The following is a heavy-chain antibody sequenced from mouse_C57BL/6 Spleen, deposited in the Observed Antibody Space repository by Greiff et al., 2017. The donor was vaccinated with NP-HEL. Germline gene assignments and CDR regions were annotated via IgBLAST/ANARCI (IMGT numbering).Heavy chain of an antibody. CDR3: TTPYYYGSRGGY. J-gene: IGHJ2*01. V-gene: IGHV14-4*01. Sequence: EVQLQQSGAELVRPGASVKLSCTASGFNIKDDYMHWVKQRPEQGLEWIGWIDPENGDTEYASKFQGKATITADTSSNTAYLQLSSLTSEDTAVYYCTTPYYYGSRGGYWGQGTTLTVSS. CDR1: GFNIKDDY. CDR2: IDPENGDT. D-gene: IGHD1-1*01.